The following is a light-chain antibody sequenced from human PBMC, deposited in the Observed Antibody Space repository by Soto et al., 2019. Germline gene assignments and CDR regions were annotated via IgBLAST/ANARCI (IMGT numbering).Light chain of an antibody. V-gene: IGKV3D-15*01. CDR3: QQYDNWWT. CDR2: DAS. J-gene: IGKJ1*01. Sequence: EIVLTQSPGTLSLSPGERATLSCRASQSVANNFLAWHQQKPGQAPRLLAYDASNRATGIPTRFSGSGSGTEFTRGTSSLYSEDFGVYYCQQYDNWWTFGQGTKVDIK. CDR1: QSVANN.